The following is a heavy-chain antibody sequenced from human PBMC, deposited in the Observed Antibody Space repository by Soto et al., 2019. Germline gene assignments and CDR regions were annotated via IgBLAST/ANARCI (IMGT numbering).Heavy chain of an antibody. CDR1: GYTFTSYY. J-gene: IGHJ6*02. V-gene: IGHV1-46*01. D-gene: IGHD3-10*01. CDR3: ARDLSSSGGSGSRVLRVPPSRYYYGMDV. Sequence: GASVKVSCKASGYTFTSYYMHWVRQAPGQGLEWMGIINPSGGSTSYAQKFQGRVTMTRDTSTSTVYMELSSLRSEDTAVYYCARDLSSSGGSGSRVLRVPPSRYYYGMDVWVQGTTVTGSS. CDR2: INPSGGST.